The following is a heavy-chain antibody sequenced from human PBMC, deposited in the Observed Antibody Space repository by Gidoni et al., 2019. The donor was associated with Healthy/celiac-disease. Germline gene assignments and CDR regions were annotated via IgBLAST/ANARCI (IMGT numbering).Heavy chain of an antibody. Sequence: EVQLLESGGGLVEPGGSLRLYCAASGFTVSSYAMSWVRQAPGKGLGWFSAISCSGGITYYADSVKGRFTISRDNSKNTLYLQMNSLRAEDTAVYYCAKAGSVVAATPLFDYWGQGTLVTVSS. CDR2: ISCSGGIT. D-gene: IGHD2-15*01. V-gene: IGHV3-23*01. CDR1: GFTVSSYA. CDR3: AKAGSVVAATPLFDY. J-gene: IGHJ4*02.